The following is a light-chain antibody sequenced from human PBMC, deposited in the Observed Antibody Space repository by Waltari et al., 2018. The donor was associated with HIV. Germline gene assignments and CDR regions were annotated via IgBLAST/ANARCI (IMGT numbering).Light chain of an antibody. CDR3: QQRSNWPRT. V-gene: IGKV3-11*01. CDR2: DAS. CDR1: QSVSSY. J-gene: IGKJ1*01. Sequence: EIVLTQSPATLSLSPGERATLSCRASQSVSSYLAWFQQKPGQAPRLLIYDASNRATGIPARFSGSGSGTDFIRTISSLEPEDFAVYYCQQRSNWPRTVGQGTKVEIK.